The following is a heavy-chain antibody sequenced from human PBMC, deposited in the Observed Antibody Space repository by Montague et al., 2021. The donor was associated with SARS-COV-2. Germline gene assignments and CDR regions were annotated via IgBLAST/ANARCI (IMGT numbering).Heavy chain of an antibody. CDR1: GFTFSSYS. D-gene: IGHD3-10*01. CDR2: ISGSSSYI. Sequence: SLRLSCAASGFTFSSYSMSWVRQAPGKGLEWVSSISGSSSYIYYADSVKGRFTIPRDNAKNSLYLQMNSLRAEDTAVYYCARVSKVRGVIITWYFDLWGRGTLVTVSS. CDR3: ARVSKVRGVIITWYFDL. J-gene: IGHJ2*01. V-gene: IGHV3-21*01.